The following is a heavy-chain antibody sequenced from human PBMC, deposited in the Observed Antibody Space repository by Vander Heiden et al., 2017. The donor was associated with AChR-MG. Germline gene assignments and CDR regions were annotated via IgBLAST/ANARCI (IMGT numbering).Heavy chain of an antibody. CDR2: IRSSSSTI. CDR3: ARGWDYFDY. Sequence: EVQLVESGGGLVQPGGSLRLSCAASGFTFISYSMNWVRQAPGKGLEWVSYIRSSSSTIYYADSVKGRFTISRDNAKNSLYLQMNSLRAEDTAVYYCARGWDYFDYWGQGTLVTVSS. V-gene: IGHV3-48*01. CDR1: GFTFISYS. J-gene: IGHJ4*02.